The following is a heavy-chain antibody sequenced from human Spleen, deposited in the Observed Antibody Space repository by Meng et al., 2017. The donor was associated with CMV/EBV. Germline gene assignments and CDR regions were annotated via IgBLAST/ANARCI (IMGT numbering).Heavy chain of an antibody. Sequence: GESPKISCAASRFTFSSYAMTWVRWVRQAPGRGLEWVSTISGRGGSTYYADSVKGRFTISRDNSKNTLHLQMNSLRAEDTAVYYCAKDHLNYNAFDIWGQGAMVTVSS. CDR2: ISGRGGST. D-gene: IGHD1-7*01. J-gene: IGHJ3*02. CDR1: RFTFSSYA. V-gene: IGHV3-23*01. CDR3: AKDHLNYNAFDI.